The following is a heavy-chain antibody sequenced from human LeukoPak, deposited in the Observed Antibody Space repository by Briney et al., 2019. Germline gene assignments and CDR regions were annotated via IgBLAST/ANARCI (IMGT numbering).Heavy chain of an antibody. CDR1: GYSFIDYY. D-gene: IGHD3-9*01. Sequence: ASVKVSCKTSGYSFIDYYIHWVRQAPGQGLEWMGWINSNSADTNYAQNFQGRVTMTRDTSISTAYMELSRLRSDDTAVYYCARDQGAILRYFDWYLDIWGQGTMVTVSS. CDR3: ARDQGAILRYFDWYLDI. V-gene: IGHV1-2*02. J-gene: IGHJ3*02. CDR2: INSNSADT.